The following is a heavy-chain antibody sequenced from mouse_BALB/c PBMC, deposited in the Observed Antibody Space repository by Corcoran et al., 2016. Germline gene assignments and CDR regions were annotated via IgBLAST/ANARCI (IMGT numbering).Heavy chain of an antibody. CDR2: INPYNGGT. Sequence: EVQLQQSGPELMKPGASMKISCKASGYSFTGYTMNWVKQSHGKNLEWIGRINPYNGGTSYKQKFKGKATITVDKSSSTAYMELLSLTYDDSAVYYCARSLLRLPFDYWGQGTTLTVSS. J-gene: IGHJ2*01. CDR1: GYSFTGYT. CDR3: ARSLLRLPFDY. V-gene: IGHV1-18*01. D-gene: IGHD1-2*01.